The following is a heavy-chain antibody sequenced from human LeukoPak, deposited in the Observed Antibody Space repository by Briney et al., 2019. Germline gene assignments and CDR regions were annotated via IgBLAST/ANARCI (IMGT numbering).Heavy chain of an antibody. CDR1: GYSFGGHY. CDR3: ARDGAYSLDLIWLDP. D-gene: IGHD5-18*01. V-gene: IGHV1-2*06. Sequence: ASVKISCKTSGYSFGGHYIHWVRQAPGQGLEWMGRINPNSANTKYAQKFQGRVTMTRDTSTNTVFMELSSLRSDDTAVYYCARDGAYSLDLIWLDPWGQGTLVSVSS. J-gene: IGHJ5*02. CDR2: INPNSANT.